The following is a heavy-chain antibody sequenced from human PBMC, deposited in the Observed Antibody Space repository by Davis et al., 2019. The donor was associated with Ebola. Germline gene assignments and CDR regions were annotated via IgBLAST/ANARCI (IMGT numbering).Heavy chain of an antibody. Sequence: PSETLSLTCTVSGGSISSGGYYWGWIRQPPGKGLEWIGGIYYSGSTYYNPSLKSRVTISVDTSKNQFSLKLSSVTAADTAVYYCATLGDGDYLYWGQGTLVTVSS. D-gene: IGHD4-17*01. CDR1: GGSISSGGYY. CDR3: ATLGDGDYLY. V-gene: IGHV4-39*01. J-gene: IGHJ4*02. CDR2: IYYSGST.